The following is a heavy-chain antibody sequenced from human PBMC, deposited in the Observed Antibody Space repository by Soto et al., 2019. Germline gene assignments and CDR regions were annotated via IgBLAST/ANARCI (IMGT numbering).Heavy chain of an antibody. V-gene: IGHV4-34*01. CDR2: INHSGST. CDR3: ARVPRKSAAHTFYYYYYYMDV. J-gene: IGHJ6*03. CDR1: GGSFSGYY. Sequence: PSETLSLTCAVYGGSFSGYYWSWIRQPPGKGLEWIGEINHSGSTNYNPSIKSRVTISVDTSKNQFSLKLSSVTAADTAVYYCARVPRKSAAHTFYYYYYYMDVWGKGTLVSVSS.